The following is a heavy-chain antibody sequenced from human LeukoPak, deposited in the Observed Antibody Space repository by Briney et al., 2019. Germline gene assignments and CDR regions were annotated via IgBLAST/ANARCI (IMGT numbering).Heavy chain of an antibody. D-gene: IGHD6-19*01. J-gene: IGHJ6*03. CDR3: ATGGETVAVTFYYYYMDV. CDR2: IIPIFGTA. CDR1: GGTFSSYA. Sequence: SVKVSCKASGGTFSSYAISWVRQAPGQGLEWMGGIIPIFGTANYARKFQGRVTITADRSTSTAYMELSSLRSEDTAVYYCATGGETVAVTFYYYYMDVWGKGTTVTVSS. V-gene: IGHV1-69*06.